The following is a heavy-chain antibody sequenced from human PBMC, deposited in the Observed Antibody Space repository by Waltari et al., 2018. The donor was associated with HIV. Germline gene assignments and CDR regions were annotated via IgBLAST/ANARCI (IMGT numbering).Heavy chain of an antibody. Sequence: QVQLVQSGAEVKKPGSSVKVSCKASGGPFSSSAISWVRPAPGQGLEWMGGIIPIFGTANYAQKFQGRVTITADESTSTAYMELSSLRSEDTAVYYCARGRGYSYGLPFDYWGQGTLVTVSS. V-gene: IGHV1-69*12. CDR1: GGPFSSSA. D-gene: IGHD5-18*01. CDR3: ARGRGYSYGLPFDY. CDR2: IIPIFGTA. J-gene: IGHJ4*02.